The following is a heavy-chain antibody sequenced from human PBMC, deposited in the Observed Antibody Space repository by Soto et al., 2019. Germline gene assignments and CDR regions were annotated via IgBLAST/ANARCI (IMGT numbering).Heavy chain of an antibody. CDR1: GFSLTTSGVC. J-gene: IGHJ4*02. D-gene: IGHD3-3*01. V-gene: IGHV2-5*02. Sequence: QITLNESGPTVVRPTETLTLTCRLSGFSLTTSGVCVGWIRQSTGKAPAWLALNYWDDDQRYSASLKSSLTITKYTTKKPVVLTVFDLDPTDTAIYYCAHRVLHTVFGLVTTTAIYFDFWGEGTPVAVSS. CDR3: AHRVLHTVFGLVTTTAIYFDF. CDR2: NYWDDDQ.